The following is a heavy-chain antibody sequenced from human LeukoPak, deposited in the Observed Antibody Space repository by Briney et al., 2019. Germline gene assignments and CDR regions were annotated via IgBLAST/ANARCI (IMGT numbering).Heavy chain of an antibody. V-gene: IGHV3-23*01. CDR1: GFSLSSYA. Sequence: PGWSLRLSCAASGFSLSSYAMIWVRQAPGKGLEWVSAIRGSGGSTYYAVSPKGRFPISRDNSKNTLYLQMNSLRAEDTAVYYCIGGVLQGIYWGQGTLVTVSS. D-gene: IGHD3-3*01. CDR2: IRGSGGST. CDR3: IGGVLQGIY. J-gene: IGHJ4*02.